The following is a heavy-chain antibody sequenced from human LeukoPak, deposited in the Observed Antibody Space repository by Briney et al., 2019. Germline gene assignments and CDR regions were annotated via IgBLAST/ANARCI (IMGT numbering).Heavy chain of an antibody. CDR1: GFTFSSYA. V-gene: IGHV3-23*01. CDR3: AKEEYYYDSSGYYSVGFDP. CDR2: ISGSGGST. D-gene: IGHD3-22*01. Sequence: GGPLRLSCAASGFTFSSYAMSWVRQAPGKGLEWVSAISGSGGSTYYADSVKGRFTISRDNSKNTLYLQMNSLRAEDTAVYYCAKEEYYYDSSGYYSVGFDPWGQGTLVTVSS. J-gene: IGHJ5*02.